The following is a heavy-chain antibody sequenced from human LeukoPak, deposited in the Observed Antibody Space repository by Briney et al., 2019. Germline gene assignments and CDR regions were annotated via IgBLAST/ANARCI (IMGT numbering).Heavy chain of an antibody. Sequence: SVKVSCKASGGTFSSYTISWVRQAPGQGLEWMGRIIPILGIANYAQKFQGRVTITADKSTSTAYMELSSLRSEDTAVYYCARDSAARPPDWFDPWGQEPWSPSPQ. CDR3: ARDSAARPPDWFDP. V-gene: IGHV1-69*04. CDR2: IIPILGIA. J-gene: IGHJ5*02. CDR1: GGTFSSYT. D-gene: IGHD6-6*01.